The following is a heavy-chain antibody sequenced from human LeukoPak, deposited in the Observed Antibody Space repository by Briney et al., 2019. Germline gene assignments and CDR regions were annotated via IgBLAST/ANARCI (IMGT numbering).Heavy chain of an antibody. CDR2: IYSGDSDT. CDR1: GYSFSSYW. Sequence: GESLKISCNGSGYSFSSYWITWVRQLPWKGLEWMGTIYSGDSDTKYTPSFQGQVPISADKPLSTAYLQWRSLRASGTALYYCAGQSSFGDFDLWGRGTRVSVSS. CDR3: AGQSSFGDFDL. J-gene: IGHJ2*01. V-gene: IGHV5-51*01. D-gene: IGHD3-10*01.